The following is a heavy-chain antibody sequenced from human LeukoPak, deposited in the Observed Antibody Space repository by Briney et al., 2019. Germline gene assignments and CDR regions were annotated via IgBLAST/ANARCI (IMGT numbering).Heavy chain of an antibody. J-gene: IGHJ4*02. CDR3: ASWGRRSGTAPGYFAC. V-gene: IGHV3-11*04. CDR2: ISSSGSTI. D-gene: IGHD6-13*01. CDR1: GFTFSDYY. Sequence: GGSLRLSCAASGFTFSDYYMSWIRQALGKGLEWVSYISSSGSTIYYADSVKGRLTISRDNAKNSLYLQMNSLRVEDTAVYYCASWGRRSGTAPGYFACWGQGTLVTVSS.